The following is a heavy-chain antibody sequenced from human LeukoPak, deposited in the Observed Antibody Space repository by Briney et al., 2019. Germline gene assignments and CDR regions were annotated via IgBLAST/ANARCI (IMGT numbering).Heavy chain of an antibody. CDR3: ARGDYDFWSGHAFDI. CDR1: GGSISSGSYY. V-gene: IGHV4-61*02. Sequence: SETLSLTCTVSGGSISSGSYYWSWIRQPAGKGLEWIGRIYTSGSTNYNPSLKSRVTTSVDTSKNQFSLKLSSVTAADTAVYYCARGDYDFWSGHAFDIWGQGTMVTVSS. J-gene: IGHJ3*02. D-gene: IGHD3-3*01. CDR2: IYTSGST.